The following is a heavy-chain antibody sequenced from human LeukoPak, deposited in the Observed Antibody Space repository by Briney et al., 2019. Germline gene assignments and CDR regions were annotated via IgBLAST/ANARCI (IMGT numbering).Heavy chain of an antibody. CDR1: GGSISSYY. CDR3: ARHAPNYDILTGYYTDFDY. CDR2: IYYSGST. J-gene: IGHJ4*02. D-gene: IGHD3-9*01. Sequence: PSETLSLTCTVSGGSISSYYWSWIRQPPGKGLEWIGYIYYSGSTNYNPSLKSRVTISVDTSKNQFSLKLSSVTAADTAVYYCARHAPNYDILTGYYTDFDYWGQGTLVTVSS. V-gene: IGHV4-59*08.